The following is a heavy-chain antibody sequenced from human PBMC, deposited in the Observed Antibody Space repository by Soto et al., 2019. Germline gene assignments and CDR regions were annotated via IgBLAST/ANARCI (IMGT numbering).Heavy chain of an antibody. CDR2: IVPTVDTST. CDR1: GATLSSYA. V-gene: IGHV1-18*01. CDR3: ARLTMAQDAFDI. J-gene: IGHJ3*02. D-gene: IGHD3-10*01. Sequence: ASVEVSCKTSGATLSSYAITWVRQAPGQGLEWMGGIVPTVDTSTNYAQKLQGRVTMTTDTSTSTAYMELRSLRSDDTAVHYCARLTMAQDAFDIWGQGTMVTVSS.